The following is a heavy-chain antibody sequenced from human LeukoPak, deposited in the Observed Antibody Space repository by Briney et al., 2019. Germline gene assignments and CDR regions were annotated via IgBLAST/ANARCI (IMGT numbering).Heavy chain of an antibody. D-gene: IGHD6-6*01. Sequence: ASVKVSCKASGYTFTSYDINWVRQATGRGLEWMGWMNPNSGNTAYAQKFQGRVTISRDTSISTAYMELSSLRSEDTAVYYCARLPKYSRPLDYWGQGTLVTVSS. CDR3: ARLPKYSRPLDY. J-gene: IGHJ4*02. CDR2: MNPNSGNT. CDR1: GYTFTSYD. V-gene: IGHV1-8*01.